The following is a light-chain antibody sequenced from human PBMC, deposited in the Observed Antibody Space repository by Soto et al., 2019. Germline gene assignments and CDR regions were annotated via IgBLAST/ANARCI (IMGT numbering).Light chain of an antibody. CDR3: SSYTSSSTLEVV. Sequence: QSALTEPAPVSGSPGQSITISCTATSSDVGDYNYVSWYQHHPGKAPKLMIYDVTNRPSGVSTRFSGSKSGNTASLTISGLQAEDEADYYCSSYTSSSTLEVVFGGGTKLTVL. CDR2: DVT. J-gene: IGLJ2*01. V-gene: IGLV2-14*03. CDR1: SSDVGDYNY.